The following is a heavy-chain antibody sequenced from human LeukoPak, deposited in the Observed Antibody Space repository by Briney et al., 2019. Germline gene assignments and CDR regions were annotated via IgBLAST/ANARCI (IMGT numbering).Heavy chain of an antibody. CDR2: IYYSGST. CDR1: GGSFSGYY. V-gene: IGHV4-59*01. D-gene: IGHD3-22*01. Sequence: SATLSLTCSVSGGSFSGYYWSWIRQPPGKGLEWIGYIYYSGSTNYNPSLKSRVTISVDTSKNQFSLKLSSVTAADTAVYYCASLSHMDYYDSSGYTRNWFDPWGQGTLVTVSS. CDR3: ASLSHMDYYDSSGYTRNWFDP. J-gene: IGHJ5*02.